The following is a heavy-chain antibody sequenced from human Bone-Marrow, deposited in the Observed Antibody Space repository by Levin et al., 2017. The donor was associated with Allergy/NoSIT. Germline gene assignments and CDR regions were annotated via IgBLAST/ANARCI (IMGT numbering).Heavy chain of an antibody. CDR1: GGSFSGYY. Sequence: PSETLSLTCAVYGGSFSGYYWSWIRQPPGKGLEWIGEINHSGSTNYNPSLKSRVTISVDTSKNQFSLKLSSVTAADTAVYYCAGLRIAVAGILGYYYYGMDVWGQGTTVTVSS. V-gene: IGHV4-34*01. D-gene: IGHD6-19*01. CDR2: INHSGST. CDR3: AGLRIAVAGILGYYYYGMDV. J-gene: IGHJ6*02.